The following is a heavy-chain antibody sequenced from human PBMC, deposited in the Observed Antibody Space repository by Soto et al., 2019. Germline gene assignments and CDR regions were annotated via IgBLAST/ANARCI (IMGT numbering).Heavy chain of an antibody. CDR1: GFIISDYG. Sequence: EVQLLESGGGLVQPGGSLRLSCAVSGFIISDYGVNWVRQAPGKGLEWGSGFSGGGGGTFYADSVKGRFTISRDDPKNTAYLQMNSLGAEDTAVYYCVRWNGFGDRWGQGTLVTVSS. CDR2: FSGGGGGT. D-gene: IGHD1-1*01. CDR3: VRWNGFGDR. V-gene: IGHV3-23*01. J-gene: IGHJ5*02.